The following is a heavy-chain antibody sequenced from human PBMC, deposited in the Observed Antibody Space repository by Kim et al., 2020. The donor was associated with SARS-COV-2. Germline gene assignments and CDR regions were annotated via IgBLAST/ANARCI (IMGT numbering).Heavy chain of an antibody. CDR3: ARDGISTANYHYFGMDV. D-gene: IGHD1-1*01. Sequence: GRFTSSRDNSKNALYLQMNSLRAEDTAVYYCARDGISTANYHYFGMDVWGQGTTVTVSS. V-gene: IGHV3-30*07. J-gene: IGHJ6*02.